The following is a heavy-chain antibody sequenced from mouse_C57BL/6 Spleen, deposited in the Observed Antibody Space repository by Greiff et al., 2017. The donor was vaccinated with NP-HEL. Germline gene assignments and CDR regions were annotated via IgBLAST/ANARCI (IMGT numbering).Heavy chain of an antibody. V-gene: IGHV1-69*01. CDR3: ATREAMVRAWFAY. D-gene: IGHD2-2*01. J-gene: IGHJ3*01. Sequence: QVQLQQPGAELVMPGASVKLSCKASGYTFTSYWMHWVKQRPGQGLEWIGEIDPSDSYTNYNQKFKGKSTLTVDKSSSTAYMQLSSLTSEDSAVYYCATREAMVRAWFAYWGQGTLVTVSA. CDR2: IDPSDSYT. CDR1: GYTFTSYW.